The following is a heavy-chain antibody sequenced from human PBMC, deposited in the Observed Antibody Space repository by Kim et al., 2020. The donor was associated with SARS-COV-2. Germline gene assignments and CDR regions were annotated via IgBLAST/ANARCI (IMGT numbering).Heavy chain of an antibody. D-gene: IGHD5-18*01. CDR1: GGSFSGYY. CDR3: ARVFRSYGTNRRWFGY. J-gene: IGHJ4*02. Sequence: SETLSLTCAVYGGSFSGYYWSWIRQPPGKGLEWIGEINHSGSTNYNPSLKSRVTISVDTSKNQFSLKLSSVTAADTAVYYCARVFRSYGTNRRWFGYWGQGTLVTVSS. V-gene: IGHV4-34*01. CDR2: INHSGST.